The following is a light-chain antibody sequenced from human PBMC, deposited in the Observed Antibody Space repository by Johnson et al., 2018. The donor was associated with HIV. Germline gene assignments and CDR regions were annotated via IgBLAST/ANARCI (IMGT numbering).Light chain of an antibody. J-gene: IGLJ1*01. CDR2: DNN. CDR3: GTSDNSLNAV. Sequence: QSALTQPPSVSAAPGQKVTISCSGSSSNIGNNYVSWYQQVPGTAPKLLIYDNNRRPSGIPDRFSGSKSGSSATLGITGLQTGDEADYYCGTSDNSLNAVFGTGTKVTVL. V-gene: IGLV1-51*01. CDR1: SSNIGNNY.